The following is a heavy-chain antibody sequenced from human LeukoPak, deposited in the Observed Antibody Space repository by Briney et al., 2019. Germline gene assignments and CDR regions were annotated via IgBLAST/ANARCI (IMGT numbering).Heavy chain of an antibody. V-gene: IGHV3-48*04. J-gene: IGHJ4*02. D-gene: IGHD6-19*01. CDR1: GFTFSSYA. CDR2: ISWSSGII. CDR3: ARVDSYNSGWYDY. Sequence: GGSLRLSCAASGFTFSSYAMSWVRQAPGKGLEWVSGISWSSGIIGYADSVKGRFTISRDNAKNSLYLEMNSLSAEDTAVYYCARVDSYNSGWYDYWGQGTLVTVSS.